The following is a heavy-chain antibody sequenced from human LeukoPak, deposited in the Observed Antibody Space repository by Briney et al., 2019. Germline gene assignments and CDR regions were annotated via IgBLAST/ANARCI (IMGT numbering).Heavy chain of an antibody. CDR2: INTYNGNT. V-gene: IGHV1-18*01. J-gene: IGHJ4*02. CDR1: GYTFTSYG. Sequence: ASVKLSCKASGYTFTSYGISWVRQAPGPRLESLGWINTYNGNTNCAQKLQRRVTMTTDTSTSTAYMELRSLRSDATAVYYSARYGGYSYGVAGVDYWGQGTLVTVSS. D-gene: IGHD5-18*01. CDR3: ARYGGYSYGVAGVDY.